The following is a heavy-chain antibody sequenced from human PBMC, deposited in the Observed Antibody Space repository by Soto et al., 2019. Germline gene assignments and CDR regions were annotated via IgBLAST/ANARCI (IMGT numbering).Heavy chain of an antibody. J-gene: IGHJ1*01. Sequence: ASVKVSCKASGYTFTSYGISWVRQAPGQGLEWMGWISAYNGNTNYAQKLQGRVTMTTDTSTSTAYMELRSLRSDDTAVYYCARDYYDCSGTIVQRTQIVYAWAQRSLVTVSS. V-gene: IGHV1-18*01. CDR2: ISAYNGNT. CDR3: ARDYYDCSGTIVQRTQIVYA. D-gene: IGHD3-22*01. CDR1: GYTFTSYG.